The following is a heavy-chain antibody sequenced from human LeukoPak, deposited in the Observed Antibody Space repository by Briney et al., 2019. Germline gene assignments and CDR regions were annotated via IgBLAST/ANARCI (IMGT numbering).Heavy chain of an antibody. D-gene: IGHD2-2*01. V-gene: IGHV4-61*09. CDR1: GGSISGGSYY. CDR3: ARDLAYASVR. Sequence: PSQTLCLTCTVSGGSISGGSYYWSWIRPPAGQGLVWIGHFYTSGTTRYNPSVARRVTISLDTSKNQFSLKLSSVTAADTAVYYCARDLAYASVRWGQGTLVTVSA. J-gene: IGHJ4*02. CDR2: FYTSGTT.